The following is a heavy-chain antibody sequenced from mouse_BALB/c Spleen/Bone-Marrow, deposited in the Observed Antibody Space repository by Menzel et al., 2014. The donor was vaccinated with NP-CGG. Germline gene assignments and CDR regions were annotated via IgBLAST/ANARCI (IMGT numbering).Heavy chain of an antibody. V-gene: IGHV14-3*02. J-gene: IGHJ2*01. CDR2: IDPANGNT. CDR3: ARYRLGTYFDY. D-gene: IGHD1-2*01. Sequence: VQLQQSGAELVKPGASVKLSCTASGFNIKDTYMHWVKQRPEQGLEWIGRIDPANGNTKYDPKLQGKATITADTSSNTAYLQLSSLTSEDTAVYYCARYRLGTYFDYWGQGTTLPVSS. CDR1: GFNIKDTY.